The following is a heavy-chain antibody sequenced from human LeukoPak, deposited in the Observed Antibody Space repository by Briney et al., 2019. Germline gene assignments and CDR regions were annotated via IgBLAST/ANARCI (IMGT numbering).Heavy chain of an antibody. CDR2: IIPIFGTA. V-gene: IGHV1-69*06. CDR1: GGTFSSYA. J-gene: IGHJ6*03. D-gene: IGHD6-13*01. Sequence: SVKVSCKASGGTFSSYAISWVRQAPGQGLEWMGGIIPIFGTANYAQKFQGRVTITADKSTSTAYMELSSLRSEDTAVYYCARVVGLTGYSSTWYSGYYYYMDVWGKGTTVTVSS. CDR3: ARVVGLTGYSSTWYSGYYYYMDV.